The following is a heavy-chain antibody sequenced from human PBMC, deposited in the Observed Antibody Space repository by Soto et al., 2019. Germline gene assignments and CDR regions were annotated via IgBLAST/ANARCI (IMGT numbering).Heavy chain of an antibody. J-gene: IGHJ4*02. D-gene: IGHD2-8*01. CDR3: ARSPKGTNFDY. Sequence: QVQLQESGPGLVKPSQTLSLTCTVSGGSISSGDYYWTWIRQPPGKGLEWIGYIYYSGSTYYNPSLKSRVTISVDTSKHQFSLKRSSVTAADTAVYYCARSPKGTNFDYWGQGTLVTVSS. CDR2: IYYSGST. CDR1: GGSISSGDYY. V-gene: IGHV4-30-4*01.